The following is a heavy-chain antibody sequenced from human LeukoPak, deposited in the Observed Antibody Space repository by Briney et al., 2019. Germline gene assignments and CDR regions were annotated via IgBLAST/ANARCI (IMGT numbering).Heavy chain of an antibody. CDR2: ISYDGGNK. J-gene: IGHJ4*02. CDR3: AKVGASVSFDY. D-gene: IGHD4/OR15-4a*01. Sequence: GGSLRLSCAASGFTFSNYGMHWVRQAPGKGLEWVAVISYDGGNKYYADSVKGRLTISRDNSKNTLYLQMNSLRAEDTAVYYCAKVGASVSFDYWGQGTLVTVSS. CDR1: GFTFSNYG. V-gene: IGHV3-30*18.